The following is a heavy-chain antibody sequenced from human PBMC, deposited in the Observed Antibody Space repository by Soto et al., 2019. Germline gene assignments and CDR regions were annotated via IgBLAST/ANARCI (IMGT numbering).Heavy chain of an antibody. CDR2: ISADNGNT. Sequence: ASVKVSCRASGYTFTTYPMLWVRQAPGKGLEWMGWISADNGNTNYAQKLQGRVTMTTDTSTSTAYMELRSLRSDDTAVYYCARSSRYCSGGSCYSDYWGQGTLVTVSS. CDR1: GYTFTTYP. J-gene: IGHJ4*02. CDR3: ARSSRYCSGGSCYSDY. D-gene: IGHD2-15*01. V-gene: IGHV1-18*01.